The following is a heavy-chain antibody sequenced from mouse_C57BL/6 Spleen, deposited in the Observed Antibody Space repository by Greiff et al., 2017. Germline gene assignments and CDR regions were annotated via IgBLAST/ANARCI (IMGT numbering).Heavy chain of an antibody. V-gene: IGHV14-2*01. CDR3: AGRNGKWAMDY. CDR1: GFNIKDYY. Sequence: EVQGVESGAELVKPGASVKLSCTASGFNIKDYYMHWVKQRTEQGLEWIGRMDPEDGETKYAPKFQGKATITADTSSNTAYLQLSSLTSEDTAVYYCAGRNGKWAMDYWGQGTSVTVSS. D-gene: IGHD2-1*01. J-gene: IGHJ4*01. CDR2: MDPEDGET.